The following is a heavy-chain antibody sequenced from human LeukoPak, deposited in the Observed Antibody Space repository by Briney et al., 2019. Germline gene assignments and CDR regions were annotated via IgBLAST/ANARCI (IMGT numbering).Heavy chain of an antibody. CDR3: TRRGGYYGSGSYYKGEYYYYYMDV. CDR2: IRSKANSYAT. V-gene: IGHV3-73*01. D-gene: IGHD3-10*01. CDR1: GFTFSGSA. Sequence: GGSLRLSCAASGFTFSGSAMHWVRQASGKGLEWVGRIRSKANSYATAYAASVKGRFTISRDDSKNTAYLQMNSLKTEDTAVYYCTRRGGYYGSGSYYKGEYYYYYMDVWGKGTTVTVSS. J-gene: IGHJ6*03.